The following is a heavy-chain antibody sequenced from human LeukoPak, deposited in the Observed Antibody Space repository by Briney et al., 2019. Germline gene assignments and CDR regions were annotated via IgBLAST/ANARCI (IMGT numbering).Heavy chain of an antibody. D-gene: IGHD2-15*01. CDR1: GFTFSTYS. CDR2: ISSSSSYI. V-gene: IGHV3-21*01. J-gene: IGHJ5*02. CDR3: ARGADGVSSNSRGWFDP. Sequence: GGSLRLSCAASGFTFSTYSMNWVRQAPGKGLEWVSSISSSSSYIYYADSVRGRFTISRDNAKNSLYLQMNSLRAEDTAVYSCARGADGVSSNSRGWFDPWGQGTLVTVSS.